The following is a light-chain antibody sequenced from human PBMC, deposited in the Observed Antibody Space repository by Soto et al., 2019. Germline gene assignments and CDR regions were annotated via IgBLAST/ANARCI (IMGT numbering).Light chain of an antibody. CDR3: QHYNNWPPWT. V-gene: IGKV3-15*01. CDR2: GAS. J-gene: IGKJ1*01. CDR1: QSVSSN. Sequence: EIVMTQSPATLSVSPGERATLSCRASQSVSSNLAWYQQKPGQAPRLLIFGASTRATGIPARFSGSGSGTEFNLTISSLQSEYFAVYYCQHYNNWPPWTFGQGTKVEIK.